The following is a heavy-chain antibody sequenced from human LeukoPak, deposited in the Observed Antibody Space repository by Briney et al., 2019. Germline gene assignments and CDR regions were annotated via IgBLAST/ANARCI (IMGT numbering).Heavy chain of an antibody. D-gene: IGHD3-22*01. CDR2: ISYDGSNK. CDR1: GFTFSSYG. V-gene: IGHV3-30*03. J-gene: IGHJ4*02. CDR3: ARDSRGGYYDY. Sequence: GGSLRLSCAASGFTFSSYGMHWVRQAPSKGLEWVAVISYDGSNKYYADSVKGRFTISRDNSKNTLYLQMNSLRAEDTAVYYCARDSRGGYYDYWGQGTLVTVSS.